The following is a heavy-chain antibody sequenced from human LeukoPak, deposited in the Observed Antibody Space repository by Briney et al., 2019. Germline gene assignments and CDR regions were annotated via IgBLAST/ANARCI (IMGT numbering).Heavy chain of an antibody. D-gene: IGHD6-6*01. CDR2: INHSGST. CDR3: AVRNGHSSSSGDY. J-gene: IGHJ4*02. V-gene: IGHV4-34*01. CDR1: SGSSSGNY. Sequence: SETLSLTCDVYSGSSSGNYWSWIRQPPGKGLEWIGEINHSGSTNYNPSLKSRVTLSVDTSKNQVSLKLTSVSAADTAVYYCAVRNGHSSSSGDYWGQGTLVTVSS.